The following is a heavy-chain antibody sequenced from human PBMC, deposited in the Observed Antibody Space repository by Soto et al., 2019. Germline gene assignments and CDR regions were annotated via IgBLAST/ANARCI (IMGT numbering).Heavy chain of an antibody. J-gene: IGHJ4*02. D-gene: IGHD3-10*01. CDR1: GFTFSSYA. CDR3: AKSYFSSGSYRHYFDY. Sequence: GGSLRLSCGASGFTFSSYAMSWVRQAPGKGLEWVSGISGSGGSTYYADSVKGRFTISRDNSMNTLFLQMNSLRAEDTAVYYCAKSYFSSGSYRHYFDYWGQGTLVTVSS. CDR2: ISGSGGST. V-gene: IGHV3-23*01.